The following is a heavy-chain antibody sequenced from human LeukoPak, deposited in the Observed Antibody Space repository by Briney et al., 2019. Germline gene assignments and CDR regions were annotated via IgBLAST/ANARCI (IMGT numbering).Heavy chain of an antibody. CDR3: ARLSIAARGGNWFDP. Sequence: PSETLSLTCTVSGGSISSYYWSWIRQPPGKGLEWIGYIYYSGSTNYNPSLKSRVTISVDTSKNQFSLKLSSVTAADTAVYYCARLSIAARGGNWFDPWSQGTLVTVSS. J-gene: IGHJ5*02. D-gene: IGHD6-6*01. V-gene: IGHV4-59*01. CDR1: GGSISSYY. CDR2: IYYSGST.